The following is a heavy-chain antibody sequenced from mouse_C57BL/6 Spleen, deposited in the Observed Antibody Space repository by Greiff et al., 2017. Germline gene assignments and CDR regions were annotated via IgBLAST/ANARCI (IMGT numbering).Heavy chain of an antibody. CDR1: GYAFSSSW. CDR2: IYPGDGDT. Sequence: VQLVESGPELVKPGASVKISCKASGYAFSSSWMNWVKQRPGKGLEWIGRIYPGDGDTNYNGKFKSKATLTADKSSSTAYMQLSSLTSEDSAVYFCAREGYYYGTAYWGQGTLVTVSA. D-gene: IGHD1-1*01. J-gene: IGHJ3*01. V-gene: IGHV1-82*01. CDR3: AREGYYYGTAY.